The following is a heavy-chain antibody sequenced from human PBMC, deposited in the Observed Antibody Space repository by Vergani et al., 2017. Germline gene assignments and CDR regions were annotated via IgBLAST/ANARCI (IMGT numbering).Heavy chain of an antibody. V-gene: IGHV4-31*03. CDR3: ARSNLEWLYFDY. J-gene: IGHJ4*02. CDR1: GGSISSGGYY. CDR2: IYYSGST. Sequence: QVQLQESGPGLVKPSQTLSLTCTVSGGSISSGGYYWSWIRQHPGKGLELIGYIYYSGSTYYNPSLKSRVTISVDTSKNQFSLKLSSVTAADTAVYYCARSNLEWLYFDYWGQGTLVTVSS. D-gene: IGHD3-3*01.